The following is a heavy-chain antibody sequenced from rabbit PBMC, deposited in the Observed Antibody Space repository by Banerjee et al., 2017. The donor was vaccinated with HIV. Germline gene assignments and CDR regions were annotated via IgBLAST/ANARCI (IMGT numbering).Heavy chain of an antibody. CDR1: GFSSSTGYY. D-gene: IGHD1-1*01. J-gene: IGHJ4*01. CDR3: ARDLVGVIGWNFYL. V-gene: IGHV1S40*01. CDR2: INAATAKP. Sequence: QSLEESGGGLVKPGASLTLTCKASGFSSSTGYYTCWVRQPPGKGLEWIGCINAATAKPVYATWAKGRFTISRTSSTTVTLRMTSLTAADRATYFCARDLVGVIGWNFYLWGPGTLVTVS.